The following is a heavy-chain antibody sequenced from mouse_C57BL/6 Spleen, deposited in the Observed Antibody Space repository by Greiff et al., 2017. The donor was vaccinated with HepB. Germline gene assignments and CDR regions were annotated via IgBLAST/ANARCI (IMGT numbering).Heavy chain of an antibody. V-gene: IGHV1-4*01. D-gene: IGHD3-2*02. CDR1: GYTFTSYT. Sequence: QVQLKQSGAELARPGASVKMSCKASGYTFTSYTMHWVKQRPGQGLEWIGYINPSSGYTKYNQKFKDKATLTADKSSSTAYMQLSSLTSEDSAVYYCARRGAQAPDYWGQGTTLTVSS. J-gene: IGHJ2*01. CDR2: INPSSGYT. CDR3: ARRGAQAPDY.